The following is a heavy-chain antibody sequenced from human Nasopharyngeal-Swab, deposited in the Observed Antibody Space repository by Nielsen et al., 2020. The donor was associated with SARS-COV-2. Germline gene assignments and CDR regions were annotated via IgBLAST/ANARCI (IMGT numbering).Heavy chain of an antibody. Sequence: SETLSLTCAVSGGSTSSSNWWSWVRQPPGKGLEWIGEIYHSGSTNYNPSLKSRVTISVDKSKDQFSLRLSSVTAADTAVYYCARGGYYGSGSYQNWGQGTLVTVSS. CDR3: ARGGYYGSGSYQN. CDR1: GGSTSSSNW. J-gene: IGHJ4*02. D-gene: IGHD3-10*01. CDR2: IYHSGST. V-gene: IGHV4-4*02.